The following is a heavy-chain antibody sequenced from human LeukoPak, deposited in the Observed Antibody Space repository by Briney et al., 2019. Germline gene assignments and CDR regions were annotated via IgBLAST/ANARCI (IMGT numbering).Heavy chain of an antibody. CDR1: GFTFSSYS. CDR3: ARGPRGKYQLLSATLAWFDP. CDR2: ISSSSSYI. D-gene: IGHD2-2*01. Sequence: PGGSLRLSCAASGFTFSSYSMNWVRQAPGKGLEWVSSISSSSSYIYYADSVKGRFTISRDNAKNSLYLQMNSLRAEDTAVYYCARGPRGKYQLLSATLAWFDPWGQGTLVTVSS. J-gene: IGHJ5*02. V-gene: IGHV3-21*01.